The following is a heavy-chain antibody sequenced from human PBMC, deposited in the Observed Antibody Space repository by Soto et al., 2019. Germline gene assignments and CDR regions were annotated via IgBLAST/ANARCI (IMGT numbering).Heavy chain of an antibody. CDR1: GYTFTRYH. CDR3: ARGLDLQDKAFDI. D-gene: IGHD1-1*01. CDR2: IDPPSGSA. J-gene: IGHJ3*02. Sequence: QVQLVQSGAEVKKPGASVKVSCKASGYTFTRYHLHWVRQAPGQGLEWMGIIDPPSGSASYAQRFQGRVTMTRDTSTSTVYMELSSLRSEDTAVYYCARGLDLQDKAFDIWGQGTMVTVSS. V-gene: IGHV1-46*03.